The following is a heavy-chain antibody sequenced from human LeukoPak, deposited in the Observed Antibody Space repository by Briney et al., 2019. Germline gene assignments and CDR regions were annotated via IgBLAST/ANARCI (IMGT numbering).Heavy chain of an antibody. CDR2: ISGGGGST. D-gene: IGHD1-14*01. J-gene: IGHJ6*03. V-gene: IGHV3-23*01. CDR3: AKAGSQVYYYMDV. Sequence: PGGSLRLSCAASGFTFSSYAMSWVRQAPGKGLEWVSAISGGGGSTYYADSVKGRFTISRDNSKNTLYLQMNSLRAEDTAVYYCAKAGSQVYYYMDVWGKGTTVTVSS. CDR1: GFTFSSYA.